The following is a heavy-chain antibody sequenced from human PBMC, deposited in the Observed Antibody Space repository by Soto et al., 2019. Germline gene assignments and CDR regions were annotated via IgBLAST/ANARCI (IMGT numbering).Heavy chain of an antibody. CDR3: ARAEIYDSSGIPYYFDY. CDR1: GGSVSSGSYY. D-gene: IGHD3-22*01. Sequence: PSETLSLTCTVSGGSVSSGSYYWSWIRQPPGKGLEWIGYIYYSGSTNYNPSLKSRVTISVDTSKNQFSLKLSSVTAADTAVYYCARAEIYDSSGIPYYFDYWGQGTLVTVSS. V-gene: IGHV4-61*01. CDR2: IYYSGST. J-gene: IGHJ4*02.